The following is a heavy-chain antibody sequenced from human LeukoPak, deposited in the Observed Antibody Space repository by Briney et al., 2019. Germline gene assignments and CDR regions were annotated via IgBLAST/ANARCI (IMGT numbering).Heavy chain of an antibody. J-gene: IGHJ4*02. V-gene: IGHV4-39*01. CDR1: GGSISSSSYD. Sequence: SETLSLTCTVSGGSISSSSYDWGWIRQPPGKGLEWIGSIYYSGSTYYNPSLKSRVTISVDTSKNQFSLKLSSVTAADTAVYYCARYLLETNFDYWGQGTLVTVSS. CDR2: IYYSGST. CDR3: ARYLLETNFDY. D-gene: IGHD1-1*01.